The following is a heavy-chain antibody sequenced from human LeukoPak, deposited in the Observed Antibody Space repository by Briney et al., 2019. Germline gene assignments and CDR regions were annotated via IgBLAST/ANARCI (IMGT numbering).Heavy chain of an antibody. J-gene: IGHJ4*02. V-gene: IGHV3-7*05. Sequence: SGRSLRLSCVASGFTFNNYWMNWVRQAPGRGLEWVANIREDGSEKNYVDSVKGRFTISRENAKNSLYLQMDNLRAEDTAVYYCATDRREEPSNFDRNRFAYWGQGTLVTVSS. CDR1: GFTFNNYW. CDR3: ATDRREEPSNFDRNRFAY. CDR2: IREDGSEK. D-gene: IGHD1-14*01.